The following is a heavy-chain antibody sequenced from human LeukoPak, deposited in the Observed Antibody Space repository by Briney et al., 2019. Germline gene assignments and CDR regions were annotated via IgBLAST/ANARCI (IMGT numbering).Heavy chain of an antibody. CDR3: ARSTSEPTAFDY. V-gene: IGHV1-18*01. CDR1: GYTFTSYG. D-gene: IGHD2-2*01. J-gene: IGHJ4*02. CDR2: ISAYNGNT. Sequence: ASVKVSCKASGYTFTSYGISWVRQAPGQGLEWMGWISAYNGNTNYAQKLQGRVTMTTDTSTSTAYMELRSLRSDETAVYYWARSTSEPTAFDYWGQGTLVTVSS.